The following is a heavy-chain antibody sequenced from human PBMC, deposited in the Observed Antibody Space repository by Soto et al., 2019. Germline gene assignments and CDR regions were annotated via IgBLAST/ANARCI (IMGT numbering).Heavy chain of an antibody. CDR2: IIPILDTT. V-gene: IGHV1-69*01. CDR1: GGTSSSYA. Sequence: QVQVVQSGAEVKKPGSSVRVSCKASGGTSSSYAITWMRQAPGQGLEWMGGIIPILDTTDYAQKFQGRVTFTADESTSTVYMELSSPTSEDTAVYYCASGGTTVNRRFDFCGQGNLVSVSS. CDR3: ASGGTTVNRRFDF. J-gene: IGHJ4*02. D-gene: IGHD4-4*01.